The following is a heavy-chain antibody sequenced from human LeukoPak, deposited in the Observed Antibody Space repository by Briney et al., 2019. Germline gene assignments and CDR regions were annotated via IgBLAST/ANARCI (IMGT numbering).Heavy chain of an antibody. D-gene: IGHD3-3*01. J-gene: IGHJ3*02. Sequence: ASVKVSCKASGYTFTSYAMNWVRQAPGQGLEWMGWINTNTGNPTYAQGFTGRFVFSLDTSVSTAYLQISSLKAEDTAVYYCARTYYDFWSGYYDPEPNDAFDIWGQGTMVTVSS. V-gene: IGHV7-4-1*02. CDR1: GYTFTSYA. CDR3: ARTYYDFWSGYYDPEPNDAFDI. CDR2: INTNTGNP.